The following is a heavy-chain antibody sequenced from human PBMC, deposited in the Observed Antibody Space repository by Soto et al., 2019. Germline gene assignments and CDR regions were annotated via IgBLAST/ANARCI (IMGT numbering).Heavy chain of an antibody. CDR1: GFTFSSYG. CDR2: IWYDGSNK. V-gene: IGHV3-33*01. CDR3: VSVLLSAYYSYYCLDF. D-gene: IGHD3-9*01. J-gene: IGHJ6*02. Sequence: QVQLVESGGGVVQPGRSLRLSCAASGFTFSSYGMHWVRQAPGKGLEWVAVIWYDGSNKYYADSVKGRFTISRDNSKNTLYLQMNSLIAEDTAVYYCVSVLLSAYYSYYCLDFWGHGTPVTVSS.